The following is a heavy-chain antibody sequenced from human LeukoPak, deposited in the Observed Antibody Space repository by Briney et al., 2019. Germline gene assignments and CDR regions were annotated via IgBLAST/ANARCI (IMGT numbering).Heavy chain of an antibody. CDR1: GFTFSNYA. CDR3: ARDVEGATGSPGDY. J-gene: IGHJ4*02. CDR2: ISGSGGNT. Sequence: GGSLRLSCAASGFTFSNYAMSWVRQAPGKGLEWVSAISGSGGNTYYADSVKGRFTISRDNSKNTLYLQMGSLRAEDMAVYYCARDVEGATGSPGDYWGQGTLVTVSS. V-gene: IGHV3-23*01. D-gene: IGHD1-26*01.